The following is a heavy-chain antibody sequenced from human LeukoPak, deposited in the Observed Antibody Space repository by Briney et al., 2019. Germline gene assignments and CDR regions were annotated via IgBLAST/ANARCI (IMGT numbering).Heavy chain of an antibody. J-gene: IGHJ4*02. CDR2: IYYSGTI. CDR3: ATTTIRLGY. D-gene: IGHD1-26*01. V-gene: IGHV4-39*07. Sequence: SETLSLTCTVSGGSISSSSNYWGWLRQPPGKGLEWIGSIYYSGTIYYNSSLKSRVTISVDTSKNQFSLKLSSVTAADTAVYYCATTTIRLGYWGQGTLVTVSS. CDR1: GGSISSSSNY.